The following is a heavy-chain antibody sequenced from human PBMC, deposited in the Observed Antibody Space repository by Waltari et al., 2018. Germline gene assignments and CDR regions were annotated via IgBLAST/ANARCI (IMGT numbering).Heavy chain of an antibody. V-gene: IGHV3-30-3*01. Sequence: QVQLVESGGGVVQPGRSLRLSCAASGFTFSSYAMHWVRQDRGKGLEWVAVISYDGSNKYYADSVKCRFTTSRDNSKNTLYLQMNSLRAEDTAVYYCASWADPDAFDICGQGTMVTVSS. CDR1: GFTFSSYA. CDR3: ASWADPDAFDI. J-gene: IGHJ3*02. D-gene: IGHD7-27*01. CDR2: ISYDGSNK.